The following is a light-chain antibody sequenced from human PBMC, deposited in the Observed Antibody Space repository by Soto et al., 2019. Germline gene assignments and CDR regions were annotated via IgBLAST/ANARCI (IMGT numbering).Light chain of an antibody. CDR1: SSNIGAGYD. J-gene: IGLJ1*01. Sequence: QSVLTQPPSVSGAPGQRVTISCTGSSSNIGAGYDVHWYQQLPGTAPKLLIYGNINRPSGVPDRFSGSKSGTSASLAITGLTAEHEAYYSCQSCDSSLSGSGVFGTGTKVTVL. CDR3: QSCDSSLSGSGV. CDR2: GNI. V-gene: IGLV1-40*01.